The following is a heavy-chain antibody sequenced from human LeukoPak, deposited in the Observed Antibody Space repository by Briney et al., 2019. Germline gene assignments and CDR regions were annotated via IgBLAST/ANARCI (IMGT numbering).Heavy chain of an antibody. CDR2: IYYSGST. D-gene: IGHD4-11*01. J-gene: IGHJ5*02. CDR1: GGSISGSGYY. Sequence: SETLSLTCSVSGGSISGSGYYWGWVRQPPGKGLEWIGSIYYSGSTYYNPSLKSRVTISIDMSKNQFSLKLSSVTAADTAVYYCASGDYSLNWFDPWGQGTLVTVSS. CDR3: ASGDYSLNWFDP. V-gene: IGHV4-39*01.